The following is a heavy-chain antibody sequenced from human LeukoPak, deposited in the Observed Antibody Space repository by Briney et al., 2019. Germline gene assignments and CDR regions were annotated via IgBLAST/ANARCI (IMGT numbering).Heavy chain of an antibody. J-gene: IGHJ5*02. CDR2: INHSGST. CDR3: ARGRGTRVGYNWFGP. CDR1: GGSFSGYY. D-gene: IGHD3-16*01. V-gene: IGHV4-34*01. Sequence: SETLSLTCAVYGGSFSGYYWSWIRQPPGKGLEWIGEINHSGSTNYNPSLKSRVTISVDTSKNQFSLKLSSVTAADTAVYYCARGRGTRVGYNWFGPWGQGTLVTVSS.